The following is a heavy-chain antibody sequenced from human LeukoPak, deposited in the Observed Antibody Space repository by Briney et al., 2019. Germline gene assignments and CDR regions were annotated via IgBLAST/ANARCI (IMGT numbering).Heavy chain of an antibody. D-gene: IGHD3-9*01. J-gene: IGHJ3*02. V-gene: IGHV4-4*02. CDR3: ARAYYDILTGYYQSDAFDI. CDR2: IYHSGST. Sequence: PSGTLSLTCAVSGGSISSSNWWSWVRQPPGKGLEWIGEIYHSGSTNYNPSLKSRVTMSVDTSKNQFSLKLSSVTAADTAVYYCARAYYDILTGYYQSDAFDIWGQGTMVTVSS. CDR1: GGSISSSNW.